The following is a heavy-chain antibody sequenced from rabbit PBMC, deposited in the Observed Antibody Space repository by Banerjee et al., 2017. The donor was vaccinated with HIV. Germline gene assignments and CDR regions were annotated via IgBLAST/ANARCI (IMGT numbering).Heavy chain of an antibody. Sequence: QSLEESGGDLVKPGASLTLTCTASGFTISSYWICWVRQAPGKGLEWIACIYGDSSGSTYYASWAKGRFTFSKTSSTTVTLQMTSLTAADTATYFCARANWYGDYGGAFDLWGPGTLVTVS. D-gene: IGHD2-1*01. J-gene: IGHJ2*01. CDR1: GFTISSYW. CDR2: IYGDSSGST. V-gene: IGHV1S40*01. CDR3: ARANWYGDYGGAFDL.